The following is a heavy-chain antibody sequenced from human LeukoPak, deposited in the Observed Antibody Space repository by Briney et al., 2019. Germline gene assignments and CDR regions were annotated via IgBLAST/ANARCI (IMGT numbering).Heavy chain of an antibody. CDR1: GFTFSSYA. Sequence: GGSLRLSCAASGFTFSSYAMSWVRQAPGKGLEWVSAISGSGGSTYYADSVKGRFTISRDNSKNTLFVQMNSLRAEDTAVYYCAKGHSTSSGKFDYWGQGTLVTVSS. D-gene: IGHD6-6*01. J-gene: IGHJ4*02. V-gene: IGHV3-23*01. CDR2: ISGSGGST. CDR3: AKGHSTSSGKFDY.